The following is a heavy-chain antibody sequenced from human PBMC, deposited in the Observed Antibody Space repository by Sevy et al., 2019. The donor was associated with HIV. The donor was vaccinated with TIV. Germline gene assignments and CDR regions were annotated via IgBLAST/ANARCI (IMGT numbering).Heavy chain of an antibody. D-gene: IGHD2-15*01. CDR3: AGMSGGSADYYYYGMDV. Sequence: SETLSLTCAVYGGSFSGYYWSWIRQPPGKGLEWIGEINHSGSTNYNPSLKSRVTISVDTSKNQFSLKLSSVTAADTAGYYCAGMSGGSADYYYYGMDVWGQGTTVTVSS. CDR1: GGSFSGYY. J-gene: IGHJ6*02. CDR2: INHSGST. V-gene: IGHV4-34*01.